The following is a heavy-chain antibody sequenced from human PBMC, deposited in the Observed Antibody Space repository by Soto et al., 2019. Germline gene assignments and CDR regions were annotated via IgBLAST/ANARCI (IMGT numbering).Heavy chain of an antibody. J-gene: IGHJ3*01. Sequence: EVQLVESEGGLVQRGGSLRLSCAASGFTFNYYWMHWVRQAPGQGLLWVSHIHSDGSSTTYADSVKGRFTSSRYNAKYMLYLKMTRLRAEDTAVYYCARGDKGGCDLWGQGTTVTVSS. D-gene: IGHD2-15*01. CDR1: GFTFNYYW. V-gene: IGHV3-74*01. CDR2: IHSDGSST. CDR3: ARGDKGGCDL.